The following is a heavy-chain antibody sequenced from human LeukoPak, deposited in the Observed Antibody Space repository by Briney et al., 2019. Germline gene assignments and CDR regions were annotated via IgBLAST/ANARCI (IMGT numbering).Heavy chain of an antibody. Sequence: GGSLRLSCAASGFTFSGSAMHWVRQASGKGLEWVGRIRSKANSYATAYAASVKGRFTISRDDSKNTAYLQMNSLKTEDTAVYYCTSQYRSGGSCYSPPGDYWGQGTLVTVSS. D-gene: IGHD2-15*01. CDR1: GFTFSGSA. V-gene: IGHV3-73*01. CDR3: TSQYRSGGSCYSPPGDY. CDR2: IRSKANSYAT. J-gene: IGHJ4*02.